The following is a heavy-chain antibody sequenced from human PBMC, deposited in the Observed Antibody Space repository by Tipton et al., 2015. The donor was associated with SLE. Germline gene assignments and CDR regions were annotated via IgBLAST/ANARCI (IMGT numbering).Heavy chain of an antibody. CDR3: ARVVTVGAAHYYDIDV. CDR1: SGSVSSGAYY. D-gene: IGHD2-21*02. CDR2: VFSSGTT. Sequence: TLSLTCTVSSGSVSSGAYYWSWIRQHPGKGLEWIGYVFSSGTTYYNPSLQGRLSMSLDTSKNQLSLQLSSVTSADTAVYYCARVVTVGAAHYYDIDVWGQGTRVTVSS. J-gene: IGHJ6*02. V-gene: IGHV4-31*03.